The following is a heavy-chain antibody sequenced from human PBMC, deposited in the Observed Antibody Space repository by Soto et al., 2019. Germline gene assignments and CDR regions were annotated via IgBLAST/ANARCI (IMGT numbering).Heavy chain of an antibody. D-gene: IGHD2-15*01. CDR1: GFIFSSYG. CDR3: AKAAGYCSGGGCYFFDY. J-gene: IGHJ4*02. V-gene: IGHV3-30*18. Sequence: QVQLVESGGGVVQPGRSLRLSCAASGFIFSSYGMHWVRQAPGKGLDWVTFVSHHGSNKFYSDSVKGRFTISRDNSKNTVYLQMDSLRPEDTAVYYCAKAAGYCSGGGCYFFDYWCQGILVTVSS. CDR2: VSHHGSNK.